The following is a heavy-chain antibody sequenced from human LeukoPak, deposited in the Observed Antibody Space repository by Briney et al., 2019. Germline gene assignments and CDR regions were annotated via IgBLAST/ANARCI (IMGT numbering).Heavy chain of an antibody. CDR2: INHSGST. V-gene: IGHV4-34*01. J-gene: IGHJ6*03. CDR3: ARGGITMVRGVGYYYYMDV. CDR1: GGSISGYY. D-gene: IGHD3-10*01. Sequence: SETLSLTCTVSGGSISGYYWSWIRQPPGKGLEWIGEINHSGSTNYNPSLKSRVTISVDTSKNQFSLKLSSVTAADTAVYYCARGGITMVRGVGYYYYMDVWGKGTTVTVSS.